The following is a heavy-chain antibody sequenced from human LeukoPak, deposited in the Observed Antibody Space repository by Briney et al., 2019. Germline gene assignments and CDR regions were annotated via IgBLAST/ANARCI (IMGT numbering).Heavy chain of an antibody. J-gene: IGHJ4*02. D-gene: IGHD6-19*01. V-gene: IGHV4-59*01. CDR2: MYNSGSA. CDR1: GGSISSYY. Sequence: PPETPCLTCTVPGGSISSYYWSWIWQPPGKGLEWIGHMYNSGSANYNPSLKSRVTISVDTSKNKFSLKLSSVTAADTAVYYCAREGSSGPLDYWGQGTLVTVSS. CDR3: AREGSSGPLDY.